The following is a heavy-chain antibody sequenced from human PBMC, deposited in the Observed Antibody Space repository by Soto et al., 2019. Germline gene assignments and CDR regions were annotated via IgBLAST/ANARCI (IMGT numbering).Heavy chain of an antibody. Sequence: EVQLLESGGGLVQPGGSLRLSCAASGFTFSSYAMSWVRQAPGKGLEWVSAISGSGGSTYYADSVKGRFTISRDNSKNTLYLQMNSLRAEDTAVYYCAKAPRRMGYCYYGMDVWGQGTTVTVSS. V-gene: IGHV3-23*01. CDR1: GFTFSSYA. CDR2: ISGSGGST. CDR3: AKAPRRMGYCYYGMDV. D-gene: IGHD2-8*01. J-gene: IGHJ6*02.